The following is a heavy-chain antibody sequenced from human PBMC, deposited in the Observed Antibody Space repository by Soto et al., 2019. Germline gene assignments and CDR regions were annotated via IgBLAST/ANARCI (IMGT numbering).Heavy chain of an antibody. J-gene: IGHJ4*02. Sequence: PGGSLRLSCAASGLTFSSYGMHWVRQAPGKGLEWVAVIWYDGSNKYYADSVKGRFTISRDNSKNTLYLQMNSLRAEDTAVYYCARDTDQAFLVDYFDYWGQGTLVPGSS. CDR2: IWYDGSNK. CDR1: GLTFSSYG. D-gene: IGHD2-15*01. V-gene: IGHV3-33*01. CDR3: ARDTDQAFLVDYFDY.